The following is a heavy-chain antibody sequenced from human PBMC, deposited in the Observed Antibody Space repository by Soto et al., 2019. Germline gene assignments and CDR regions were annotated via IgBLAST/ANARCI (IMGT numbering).Heavy chain of an antibody. Sequence: QVQLQESGPGLVKPSETLSLTCTVSGCSVSSGNYYWSWIRQAPGKGLEWIGYVYYSGSNNSNPSPKSRVNISVDTSKTQFSLKLSSVTAADTAVYYCARGVGVVTFFDYWGQGTLVTVSS. CDR3: ARGVGVVTFFDY. CDR2: VYYSGSN. V-gene: IGHV4-61*01. D-gene: IGHD3-3*01. J-gene: IGHJ4*02. CDR1: GCSVSSGNYY.